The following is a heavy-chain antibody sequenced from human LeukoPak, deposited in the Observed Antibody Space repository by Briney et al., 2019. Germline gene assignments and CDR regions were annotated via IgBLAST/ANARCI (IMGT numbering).Heavy chain of an antibody. Sequence: PSETLSLTCTVSGVSISSYYWSWIRQPPGKGLEWIGYIYYSGSTNYNPSLKSRVTISVDTSKSQFSLKLSSVTAADTAVYYCAGHGDQSYYDFWSGSEYYYYGMDVWGQGTTVTVSS. D-gene: IGHD3-3*01. V-gene: IGHV4-59*08. CDR1: GVSISSYY. CDR3: AGHGDQSYYDFWSGSEYYYYGMDV. J-gene: IGHJ6*02. CDR2: IYYSGST.